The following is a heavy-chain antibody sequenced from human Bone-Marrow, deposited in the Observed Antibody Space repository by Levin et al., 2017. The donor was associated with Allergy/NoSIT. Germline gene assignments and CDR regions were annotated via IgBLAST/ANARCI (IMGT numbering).Heavy chain of an antibody. CDR3: ARDHNNWYYYYGMDV. V-gene: IGHV3-33*01. CDR2: IWYDGINK. J-gene: IGHJ6*02. CDR1: GFIFRSFG. Sequence: PGGSLRLSCAASGFIFRSFGMHWVRQAPGKGLEWVAVIWYDGINKYYADSVTGRFTISRDNSKNTLYLQMNSLRAEDTAVYYCARDHNNWYYYYGMDVWGQGTTVTVSS. D-gene: IGHD1-1*01.